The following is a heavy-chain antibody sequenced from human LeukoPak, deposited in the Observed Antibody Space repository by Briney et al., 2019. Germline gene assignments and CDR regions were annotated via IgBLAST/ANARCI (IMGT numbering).Heavy chain of an antibody. J-gene: IGHJ4*02. D-gene: IGHD3-22*01. CDR1: GYTFTSYG. Sequence: GASVKVSCKASGYTFTSYGISWVRQAPGQGLEWMGWISAYNGNANYAQKLQGRVTMTTDTSTSTAYMELRSLRSDDTAVYYCARVTRPRVPYQPYYDSSGYYEGYFDYWGQGTLVTVSS. CDR3: ARVTRPRVPYQPYYDSSGYYEGYFDY. V-gene: IGHV1-18*01. CDR2: ISAYNGNA.